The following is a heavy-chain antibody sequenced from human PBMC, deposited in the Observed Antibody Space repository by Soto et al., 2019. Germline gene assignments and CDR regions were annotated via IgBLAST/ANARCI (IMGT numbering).Heavy chain of an antibody. CDR1: GYTLTSYG. Sequence: ASVKVSCKASGYTLTSYGISWVRQAPGQGLEWMGWISGYNGNTKYAQKLQGRVTMTTDTSTSTAYKELRSLRSDDTAVYYCARDLGGQIVDYWGQGTLVTVSS. CDR3: ARDLGGQIVDY. CDR2: ISGYNGNT. D-gene: IGHD1-26*01. J-gene: IGHJ4*02. V-gene: IGHV1-18*01.